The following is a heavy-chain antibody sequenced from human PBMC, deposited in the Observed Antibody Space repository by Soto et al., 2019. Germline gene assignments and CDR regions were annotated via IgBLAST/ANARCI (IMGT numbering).Heavy chain of an antibody. CDR1: GFTFSSYD. J-gene: IGHJ5*02. V-gene: IGHV3-48*03. CDR2: ITSSGSLI. Sequence: LRLSCAASGFTFSSYDMNWVRQAPGKGLEWVSYITSSGSLIYYADSVRGRFTVSRDNAKNSLYLQMNSLRAEDTGVYYCARTMYSNRGWFDPWGQGTLVTVSS. CDR3: ARTMYSNRGWFDP. D-gene: IGHD6-13*01.